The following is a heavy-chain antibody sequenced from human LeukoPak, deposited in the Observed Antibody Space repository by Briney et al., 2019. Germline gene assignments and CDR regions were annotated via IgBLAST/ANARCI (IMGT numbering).Heavy chain of an antibody. CDR2: IWYDGGNE. Sequence: GGSLRLSCAASGFTFSSYGMHWVRQAPGKGLEWVAVIWYDGGNEYYADSVKGRFTISRDNSKNTLYLQMDSLRAEDTAVYYCARNQEIDYYDSSGFYWGVEYWGQGTLVTVSS. V-gene: IGHV3-33*01. CDR3: ARNQEIDYYDSSGFYWGVEY. CDR1: GFTFSSYG. J-gene: IGHJ4*02. D-gene: IGHD3-22*01.